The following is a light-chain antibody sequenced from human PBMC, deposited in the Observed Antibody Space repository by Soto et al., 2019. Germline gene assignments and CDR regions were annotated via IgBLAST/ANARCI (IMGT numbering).Light chain of an antibody. Sequence: EIVLTQSPGTLSLSPGERATLSCRASQSVSSSYLAWYQPKPCQAPRPLIYNTSSRATGIPDRFSGSGSGTDFTLTISSLELEDFAVYYCQQYGSTLFTFGGGTKVEIK. CDR3: QQYGSTLFT. J-gene: IGKJ4*01. CDR2: NTS. CDR1: QSVSSSY. V-gene: IGKV3-20*01.